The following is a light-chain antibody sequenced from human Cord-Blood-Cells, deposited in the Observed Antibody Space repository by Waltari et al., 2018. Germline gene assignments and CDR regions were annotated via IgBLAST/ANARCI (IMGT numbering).Light chain of an antibody. Sequence: QSALTQPASVSGSPGQSITIPCTGTSSDVGSYNLVSWYQQHPGKAPQLMIYEGSKRPSGVSNRFSCSKSGNTASLTISGLQAEDEADYYCCSYAGSVVFGGGTKLTVL. V-gene: IGLV2-23*01. CDR2: EGS. J-gene: IGLJ2*01. CDR3: CSYAGSVV. CDR1: SSDVGSYNL.